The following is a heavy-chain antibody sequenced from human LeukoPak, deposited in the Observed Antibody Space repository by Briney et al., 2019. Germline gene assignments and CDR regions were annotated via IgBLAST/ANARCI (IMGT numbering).Heavy chain of an antibody. CDR3: ATLTYGSGRWGLSEGY. Sequence: SETLSLTCTVSGGSISTYYWSWIRQPPGKGLEWIGEINHSGSTNYNPSLKSRVTISVDTSKNQFSLKLSSVTAADTAVYYCATLTYGSGRWGLSEGYWGQGTLVTVSS. CDR1: GGSISTYY. J-gene: IGHJ4*02. D-gene: IGHD3-10*01. V-gene: IGHV4-34*01. CDR2: INHSGST.